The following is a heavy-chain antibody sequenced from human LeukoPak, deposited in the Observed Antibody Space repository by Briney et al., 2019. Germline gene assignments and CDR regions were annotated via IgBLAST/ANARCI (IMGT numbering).Heavy chain of an antibody. CDR2: ISDSGRYI. J-gene: IGHJ4*02. Sequence: GGSLRLSCVASDFTFSGYDMTWVRQAPGKGLEWVASISDSGRYIFSADSMRGRFTISRDNSAKTLYLEIYSLRVDDTATYFCGGKFPGAAYYFDSWGQGTLVAVSS. D-gene: IGHD2-21*01. V-gene: IGHV3-23*01. CDR3: GGKFPGAAYYFDS. CDR1: DFTFSGYD.